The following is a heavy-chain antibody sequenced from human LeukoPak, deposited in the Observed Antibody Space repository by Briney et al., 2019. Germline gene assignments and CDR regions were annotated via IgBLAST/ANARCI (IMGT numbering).Heavy chain of an antibody. Sequence: ASVKDSCKASGYTFTGYYMHWVRQVPGQGLEWMGWINPNSGGTNYAQKFQGRVTMTRDTSISTAYMELSRLRSDDTAVYYCARDLGHYYGSGSWTDPWGQGTLVTVSS. D-gene: IGHD3-10*01. CDR1: GYTFTGYY. CDR2: INPNSGGT. V-gene: IGHV1-2*02. CDR3: ARDLGHYYGSGSWTDP. J-gene: IGHJ5*02.